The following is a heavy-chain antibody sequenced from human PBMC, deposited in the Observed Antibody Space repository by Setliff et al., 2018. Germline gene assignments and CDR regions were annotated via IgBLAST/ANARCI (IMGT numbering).Heavy chain of an antibody. CDR1: GYTFTSYG. CDR2: INGNSGVT. Sequence: ASVKVSCKASGYTFTSYGFSWVRRAPGQGLEWMGRINGNSGVTKYAQKFQGRVTMTSETSISIVYMDLTRLTSDDTAVYYCAQTKGFVDGYLDPWGQGTLVTVSS. V-gene: IGHV1-2*02. J-gene: IGHJ5*02. CDR3: AQTKGFVDGYLDP. D-gene: IGHD2-21*02.